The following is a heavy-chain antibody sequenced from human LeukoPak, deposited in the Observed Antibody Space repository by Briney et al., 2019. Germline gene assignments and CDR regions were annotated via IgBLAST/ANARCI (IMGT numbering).Heavy chain of an antibody. Sequence: AGGSLRLSCAASGFTFSDYYMSWIRQAPGGGVEWISYITSSGSTIYYADSVKGRFTISRDNAKNSLYLQMNSLRAEDTAVYYCARRGYCSGGSCLNWGQGTLVTVSS. CDR2: ITSSGSTI. J-gene: IGHJ4*02. V-gene: IGHV3-11*04. CDR1: GFTFSDYY. CDR3: ARRGYCSGGSCLN. D-gene: IGHD2-15*01.